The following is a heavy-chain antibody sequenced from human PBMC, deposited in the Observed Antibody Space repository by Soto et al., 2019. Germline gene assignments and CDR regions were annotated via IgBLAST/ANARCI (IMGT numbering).Heavy chain of an antibody. J-gene: IGHJ2*01. CDR3: ARDGSSGYYSSSWYFDL. D-gene: IGHD3-22*01. CDR1: GFTVSSNY. CDR2: IYSGGST. V-gene: IGHV3-53*02. Sequence: EVQLVETGGGLIQPGGSLRLSCAASGFTVSSNYMSWVRQAPGKGLEWVSVIYSGGSTYYADSVKGRFTISRDNSKNTLYLQMNSLRAEDTAVYYCARDGSSGYYSSSWYFDLWGRGTLVTVSS.